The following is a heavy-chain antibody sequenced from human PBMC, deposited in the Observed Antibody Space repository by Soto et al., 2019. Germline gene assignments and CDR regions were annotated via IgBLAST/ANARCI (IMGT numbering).Heavy chain of an antibody. V-gene: IGHV3-30*18. J-gene: IGHJ4*02. CDR1: GFTFSSYG. CDR3: AKDSYSSSWYRFGWLDY. D-gene: IGHD6-13*01. Sequence: QVQLVESGGGVVQPGRSLRLSCAASGFTFSSYGMHWVRQAPGKGLEWVAVISYDGSNKYYADSVKGRFTISRYNSKNTLYLQMNSLRAEDTAVYYCAKDSYSSSWYRFGWLDYWGQGTLVTVSS. CDR2: ISYDGSNK.